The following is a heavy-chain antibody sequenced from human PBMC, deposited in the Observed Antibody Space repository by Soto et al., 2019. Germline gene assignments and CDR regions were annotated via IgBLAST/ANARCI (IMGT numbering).Heavy chain of an antibody. V-gene: IGHV3-74*01. CDR1: GFTFSSYW. CDR3: ARDLNTVTFFYYYYGMDV. Sequence: PGGSLRLSCAASGFTFSSYWMHWVRQAPGKGLVWVSRINSDGSSTSYADSVKGRFTISRDNAKNTLYLQMNSLRAEDTAVYYCARDLNTVTFFYYYYGMDVWGQGTTVTVSS. CDR2: INSDGSST. J-gene: IGHJ6*02. D-gene: IGHD4-17*01.